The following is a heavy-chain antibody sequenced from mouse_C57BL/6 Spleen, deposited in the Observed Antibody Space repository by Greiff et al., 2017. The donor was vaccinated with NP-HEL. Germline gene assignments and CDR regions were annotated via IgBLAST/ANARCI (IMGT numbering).Heavy chain of an antibody. CDR1: GYTFTDYE. D-gene: IGHD4-1*01. J-gene: IGHJ2*01. CDR3: TPNWGSFDY. V-gene: IGHV1-15*01. Sequence: QVQLQQSGAELVRPGASVTLSCKASGYTFTDYEMHWVKQTPVHGLDWIGAIDPGTGGTAYNQQFKGKAILTADNSSSTAYMELRSLTSEDSSVYYGTPNWGSFDYGGQGTTLTVSA. CDR2: IDPGTGGT.